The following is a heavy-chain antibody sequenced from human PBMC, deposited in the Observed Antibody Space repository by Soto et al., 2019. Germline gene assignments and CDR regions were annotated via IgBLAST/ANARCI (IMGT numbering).Heavy chain of an antibody. CDR2: INAGNGNT. D-gene: IGHD2-15*01. Sequence: ASVKVSCKASGYTFTSYAMHWVRQAPGQRLEWMGWINAGNGNTKYSQKFQGRVTITRDTSASTAYMELSSLGSEDTAVYYCARDGGVTRGFDYWGQGTLVTVSS. V-gene: IGHV1-3*01. J-gene: IGHJ4*02. CDR3: ARDGGVTRGFDY. CDR1: GYTFTSYA.